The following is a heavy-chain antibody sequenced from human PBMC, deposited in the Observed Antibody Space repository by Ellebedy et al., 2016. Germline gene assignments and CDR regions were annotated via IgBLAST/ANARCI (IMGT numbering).Heavy chain of an antibody. J-gene: IGHJ5*02. V-gene: IGHV3-48*01. Sequence: GESLKISCAASGFTFSSYSMNWVRQAPGKGLEWVSYISGSSSTIYYADSVKGRFTISRDNAKNSLYLQMNSLRAEDTAVYYCARAGRSPFDPWGQGTLVTVSS. CDR3: ARAGRSPFDP. CDR2: ISGSSSTI. CDR1: GFTFSSYS.